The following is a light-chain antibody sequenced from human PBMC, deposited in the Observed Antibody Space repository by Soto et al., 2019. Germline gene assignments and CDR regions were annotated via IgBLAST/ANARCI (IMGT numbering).Light chain of an antibody. CDR1: SASVLTSYY. CDR2: STN. J-gene: IGLJ2*01. Sequence: VVSQEPSFSVSPGETVTLTCGLTSASVLTSYYPSWYQQTPGQAPRTLIYSTNIRSSGVPDRFSGSILGNKAALTITGAQADDESDYYCALYVGSGTVVFGGGTKVTVL. CDR3: ALYVGSGTVV. V-gene: IGLV8-61*01.